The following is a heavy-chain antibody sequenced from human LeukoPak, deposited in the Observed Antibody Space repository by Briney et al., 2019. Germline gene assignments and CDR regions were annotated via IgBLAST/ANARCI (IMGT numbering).Heavy chain of an antibody. J-gene: IGHJ4*02. CDR1: GFTFSSYG. D-gene: IGHD1-26*01. V-gene: IGHV3-33*01. Sequence: GRSLRLSCAASGFTFSSYGMHWVRQAPGKGLEWVAVIWYDGSTKYYADSVKGRFTISRDNSKNTLYLQMNSLRAEDTAVYYCARGVGAILRPYFDYWGQGTLVTVSS. CDR3: ARGVGAILRPYFDY. CDR2: IWYDGSTK.